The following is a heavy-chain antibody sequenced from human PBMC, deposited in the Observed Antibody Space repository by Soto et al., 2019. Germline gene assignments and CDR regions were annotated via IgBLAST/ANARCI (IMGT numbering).Heavy chain of an antibody. D-gene: IGHD6-13*01. V-gene: IGHV3-30-3*01. CDR2: ILYDGSNK. Sequence: QVQLVESGGGVVQPGRSLRLSCAASGFTFSSYAMHWVRQAPGKGLEWVAVILYDGSNKYYADSVKGRFTISRDNSKNTLYLQMNSLRAEDTAVYYCARAAGYSSSSASLDYWGQGTLVTVSS. CDR3: ARAAGYSSSSASLDY. CDR1: GFTFSSYA. J-gene: IGHJ4*02.